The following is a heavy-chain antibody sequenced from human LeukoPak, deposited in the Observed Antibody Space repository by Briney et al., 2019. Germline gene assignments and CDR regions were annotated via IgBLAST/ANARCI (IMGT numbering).Heavy chain of an antibody. CDR3: AKGTDDYGDHSPPYYFDY. CDR1: GFTFSSYA. CDR2: ISGSGGST. Sequence: GGSLRLSCAASGFTFSSYAMSWVRQAPGKGLEWVSAISGSGGSTYYADSVKGRFTISRDNSKNTLYLQMNSLRAEDTAVYYCAKGTDDYGDHSPPYYFDYWGQGTLVTVSS. J-gene: IGHJ4*02. V-gene: IGHV3-23*01. D-gene: IGHD4-17*01.